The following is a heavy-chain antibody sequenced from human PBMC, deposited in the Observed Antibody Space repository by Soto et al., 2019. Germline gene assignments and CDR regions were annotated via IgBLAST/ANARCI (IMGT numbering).Heavy chain of an antibody. CDR3: ASLYDSSGYPNDY. CDR2: ISYDGSNK. D-gene: IGHD3-22*01. Sequence: GGSLRLSCAASGFTFSSYAMHWFRQSPGKGLEWVAVISYDGSNKYYADSVKGRFTISRDNSKNTLYLQMNSLRAEDTAVYYCASLYDSSGYPNDYWGQGTLVTVSS. J-gene: IGHJ4*02. V-gene: IGHV3-30-3*01. CDR1: GFTFSSYA.